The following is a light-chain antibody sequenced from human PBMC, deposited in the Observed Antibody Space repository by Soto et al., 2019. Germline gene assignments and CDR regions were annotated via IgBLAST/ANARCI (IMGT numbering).Light chain of an antibody. V-gene: IGLV1-47*01. Sequence: QSVLTQPPSASGTPGQRVTISCSGSSSNIGSNFGYWYQQFPGTAPKLLIYRNNQRPSGVTDRFSGSKSGTSASLTISGLRSEDEADYYCSSYSTSYFYFFGSGTKLTVL. CDR2: RNN. CDR3: SSYSTSYFYF. CDR1: SSNIGSNF. J-gene: IGLJ1*01.